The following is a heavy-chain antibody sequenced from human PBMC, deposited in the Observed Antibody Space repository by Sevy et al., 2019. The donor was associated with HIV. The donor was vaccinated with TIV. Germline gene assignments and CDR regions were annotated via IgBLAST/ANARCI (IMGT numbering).Heavy chain of an antibody. CDR2: IYHLGST. J-gene: IGHJ5*02. CDR1: GGSVSSDNYY. D-gene: IGHD2-8*01. Sequence: SETLSLTCAVSGGSVSSDNYYWTWIRQHPGKGLEWIGYIYHLGSTSSNPSLKSRVTISVDTSKNQFSLKLRSVTAADTVVYFCAREAGYCSIGVCYTGWFDPWGQGTLVTVSS. CDR3: AREAGYCSIGVCYTGWFDP. V-gene: IGHV4-31*11.